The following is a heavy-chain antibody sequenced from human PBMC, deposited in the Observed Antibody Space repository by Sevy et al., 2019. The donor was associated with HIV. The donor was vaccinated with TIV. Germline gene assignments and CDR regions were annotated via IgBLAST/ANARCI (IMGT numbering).Heavy chain of an antibody. D-gene: IGHD2-15*01. V-gene: IGHV1-18*01. CDR2: ISGYNGNT. CDR3: ARERWAFDI. J-gene: IGHJ3*02. Sequence: ASVKVSCKASGYTFTNYGISWVRQAPGQGLEWMGWISGYNGNTNYAQKFQGRVTMTTDTSTSTAYMELRGLRSDDTAVYYCARERWAFDIWGQGTMVTVSS. CDR1: GYTFTNYG.